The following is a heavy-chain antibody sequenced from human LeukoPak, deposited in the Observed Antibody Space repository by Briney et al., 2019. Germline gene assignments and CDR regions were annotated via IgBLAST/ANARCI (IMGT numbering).Heavy chain of an antibody. J-gene: IGHJ4*02. D-gene: IGHD3-10*01. V-gene: IGHV5-51*01. CDR2: IYPGDSDT. CDR3: ARGSRGSYASYFDY. Sequence: KAGEFLQISCKCSGYIFTTYWIGWVRQMPGKGLEWMGIIYPGDSDTRYSPSFQGQATISADKSISTAYLQWSSLKASDTAMYYCARGSRGSYASYFDYWGQGTLVTVSS. CDR1: GYIFTTYW.